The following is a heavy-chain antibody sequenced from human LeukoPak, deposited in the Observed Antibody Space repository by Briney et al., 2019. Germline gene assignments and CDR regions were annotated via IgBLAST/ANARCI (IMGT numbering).Heavy chain of an antibody. CDR1: GYTFTSYG. D-gene: IGHD3-10*01. J-gene: IGHJ4*02. CDR2: SNPNNGGT. Sequence: ASVKVSCKASGYTFTSYGFSWVRQAPGQGLEWMGWSNPNNGGTNYAQRFQGRVTMTRDTSLRTVYMELTRLRSDDTAVYYCAVGGVDYYFDYWGQGTRVTVSS. V-gene: IGHV1-2*02. CDR3: AVGGVDYYFDY.